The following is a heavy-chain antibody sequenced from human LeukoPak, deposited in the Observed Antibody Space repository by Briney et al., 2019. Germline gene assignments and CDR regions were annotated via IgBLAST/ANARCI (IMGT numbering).Heavy chain of an antibody. CDR2: INPNSGDT. D-gene: IGHD3-10*02. V-gene: IGHV1-2*02. Sequence: ASVKVSCKASGYTFTGYYMNWVRRAPGQGLEWLGWINPNSGDTKYAQKFLGRVTMTSDTSINTGYMALSSLTSDDTAVYYCARKSTVRRTSEFDYWGQGSLVTVSS. J-gene: IGHJ4*02. CDR3: ARKSTVRRTSEFDY. CDR1: GYTFTGYY.